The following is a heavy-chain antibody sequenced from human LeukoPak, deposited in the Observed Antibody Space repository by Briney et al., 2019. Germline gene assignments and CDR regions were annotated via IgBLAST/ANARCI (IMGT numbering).Heavy chain of an antibody. CDR1: GYTFTGYY. J-gene: IGHJ4*02. D-gene: IGHD2-2*01. CDR3: ARASGTLGYCSSTSCPRYFDY. CDR2: INPNSGGT. Sequence: ASVKVSCKASGYTFTGYYMHWERQAPGQGLEWMGWINPNSGGTNYAQKFQGRVTMTRDTSISTAYMELSRLRSDDTAVYYCARASGTLGYCSSTSCPRYFDYWGQGTLVTVSS. V-gene: IGHV1-2*02.